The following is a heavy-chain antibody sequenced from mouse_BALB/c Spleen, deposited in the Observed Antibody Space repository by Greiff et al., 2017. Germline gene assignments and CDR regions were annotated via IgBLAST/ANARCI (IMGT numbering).Heavy chain of an antibody. CDR2: IYPGDGDT. CDR1: GYAFSSSW. D-gene: IGHD2-1*01. J-gene: IGHJ2*01. V-gene: IGHV1-82*01. CDR3: ARGGNYEGYFDY. Sequence: VQLQQSGPELVKPGASVKISCKASGYAFSSSWMNWVKQRPGQGLEWIGRIYPGDGDTNYNGKFKGKATLTADKSSSTAYMQLSSLTSVDSAVYFCARGGNYEGYFDYWGQGTTLTVSS.